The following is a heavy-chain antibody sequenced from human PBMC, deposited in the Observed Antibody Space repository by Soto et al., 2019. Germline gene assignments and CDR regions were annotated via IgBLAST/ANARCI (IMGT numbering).Heavy chain of an antibody. D-gene: IGHD3-10*01. CDR3: ATGVGAFAAAGTFDY. V-gene: IGHV3-23*01. Sequence: VQVLESGGGLVQPGGSLRLSCAASGFTFSTYAMSWVRQAPGKGLEWVSAISGRGDITYYADSVKGRFTSSRDNSTNPLYLQMNSLRAEDTAVYYCATGVGAFAAAGTFDYWGQGTLVTVSS. CDR2: ISGRGDIT. CDR1: GFTFSTYA. J-gene: IGHJ4*02.